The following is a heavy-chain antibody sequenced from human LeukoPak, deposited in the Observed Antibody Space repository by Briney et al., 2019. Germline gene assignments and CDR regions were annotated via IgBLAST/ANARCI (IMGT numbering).Heavy chain of an antibody. CDR1: GYTFTDYY. CDR2: INPTSGGT. J-gene: IGHJ1*01. CDR3: ARTASPAEYFQH. Sequence: GASVKVSCKASGYTFTDYYTHWVRQAPGQGLEWMGWINPTSGGTNYAQKHQGRVTMTTDTSTSTAYMELRSLRSDDTAVYYCARTASPAEYFQHWGQGTLVTVSS. D-gene: IGHD2-21*01. V-gene: IGHV1-2*02.